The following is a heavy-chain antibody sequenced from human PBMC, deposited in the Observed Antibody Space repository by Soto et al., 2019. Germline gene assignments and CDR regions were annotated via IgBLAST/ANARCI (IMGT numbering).Heavy chain of an antibody. CDR1: GFTFSGYE. J-gene: IGHJ6*02. Sequence: PGGSLRLSCAVSGFTFSGYEMNWVRQAPGKGLEWVSYIGTSGKTIYYADSVRGRFTISRDNAKNSLYLQMNSLRAEDTAVYYCARDPAIYSGNFDYGLDVWGQGTTVTVSS. CDR2: IGTSGKTI. CDR3: ARDPAIYSGNFDYGLDV. D-gene: IGHD4-4*01. V-gene: IGHV3-48*03.